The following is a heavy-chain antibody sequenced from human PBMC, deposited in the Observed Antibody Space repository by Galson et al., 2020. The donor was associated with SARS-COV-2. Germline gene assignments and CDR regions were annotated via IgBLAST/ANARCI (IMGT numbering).Heavy chain of an antibody. CDR3: ARDRGSGWLLGDY. CDR1: GFTFSSYS. V-gene: IGHV3-21*01. J-gene: IGHJ4*02. Sequence: GGSLRLSCVASGFTFSSYSMNWVRQAPGKGLEWVSSISSSSSYIYYADSVKGRFTISRDNAKNSLYLQMNSLRAEDTAVYYCARDRGSGWLLGDYWGQGTLVTVSS. D-gene: IGHD6-19*01. CDR2: ISSSSSYI.